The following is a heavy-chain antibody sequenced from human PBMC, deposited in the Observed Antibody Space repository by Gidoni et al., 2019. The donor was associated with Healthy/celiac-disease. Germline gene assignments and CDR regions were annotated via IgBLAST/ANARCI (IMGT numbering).Heavy chain of an antibody. Sequence: QVQLQQWGAGLLKPSETLSLTCAVYGGSFSGYYWRWTRQPPGKGLEWIGEINHSGSTNYNPSLKSRVTISVDASKNQFSLKLSSVTAADTAVYYCARHLPYYYGMDVWGQGTTVTVSS. CDR3: ARHLPYYYGMDV. V-gene: IGHV4-34*01. CDR1: GGSFSGYY. CDR2: INHSGST. J-gene: IGHJ6*02.